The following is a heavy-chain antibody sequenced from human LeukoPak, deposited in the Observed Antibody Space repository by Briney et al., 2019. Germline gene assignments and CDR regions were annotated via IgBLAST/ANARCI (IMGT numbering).Heavy chain of an antibody. Sequence: GGSLRLSCAASGFTVSSNDMSWVRQAPGKGLEGVSIIESGGNTYYADSVKGRFTISRDNSKSTVFLQMNSLRAEDTAFYYCAKRVGYGYGIDIWGPGTMVTVSS. V-gene: IGHV3-53*01. J-gene: IGHJ3*02. CDR2: IESGGNT. D-gene: IGHD4-17*01. CDR1: GFTVSSND. CDR3: AKRVGYGYGIDI.